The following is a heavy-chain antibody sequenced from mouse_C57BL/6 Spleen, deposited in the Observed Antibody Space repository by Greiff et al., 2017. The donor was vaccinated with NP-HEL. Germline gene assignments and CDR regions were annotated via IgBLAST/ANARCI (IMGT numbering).Heavy chain of an antibody. D-gene: IGHD1-1*01. CDR1: GYSITSGYY. Sequence: VQLKESGPGLVKPSQSLSLTCSVTGYSITSGYYWNWIRQFPGNKLEWMGYISYDGSNNYNPSLKNRISITRDTSKNQFFLKLNSVTTEDTATYYCARGTYYYNFDYWGQGTTLTVSS. V-gene: IGHV3-6*01. CDR2: ISYDGSN. CDR3: ARGTYYYNFDY. J-gene: IGHJ2*01.